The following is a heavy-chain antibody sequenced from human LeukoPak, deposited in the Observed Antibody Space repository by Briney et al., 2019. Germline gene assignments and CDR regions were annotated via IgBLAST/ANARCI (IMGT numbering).Heavy chain of an antibody. CDR1: GFTFSDYG. J-gene: IGHJ3*02. CDR3: ATSLVVLITHDVFDI. CDR2: IRYDGSNK. V-gene: IGHV3-30*02. Sequence: GGSLRLSCAASGFTFSDYGMHWVRQAPGKGLEWMAFIRYDGSNKFYADSLKGRFTISRHNSKNTVYLQMNSLRAEDTAVYYCATSLVVLITHDVFDIWGQGTMVTVSS. D-gene: IGHD3-22*01.